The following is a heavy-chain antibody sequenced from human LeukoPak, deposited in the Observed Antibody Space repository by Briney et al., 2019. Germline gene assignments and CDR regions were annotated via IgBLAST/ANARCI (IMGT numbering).Heavy chain of an antibody. CDR3: AKVGYGHYYMDV. J-gene: IGHJ6*03. CDR1: GFTFTNYA. D-gene: IGHD5-18*01. V-gene: IGHV3-23*01. Sequence: GGSLRLSCAASGFTFTNYAMSWVRQAPGKGLEGVSLVTGSGGNTYYADSVKGQFTISRDNSKNTLYLQMNSLRAEDTAIYYCAKVGYGHYYMDVWGKGTTVTVSS. CDR2: VTGSGGNT.